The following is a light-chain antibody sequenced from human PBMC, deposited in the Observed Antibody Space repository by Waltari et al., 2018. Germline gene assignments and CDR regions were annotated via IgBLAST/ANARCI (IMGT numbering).Light chain of an antibody. J-gene: IGKJ1*01. Sequence: EIVLTPSPGPLSSSPGESATLSCRASQSVSRALAWYQQKPGQAPRLLIYAASTRATGVPDRFSGSGSGTDFSLTISRLDPEDFAVYYCQHYVNLPVTFGQGTKVEI. CDR1: QSVSRA. V-gene: IGKV3-20*01. CDR2: AAS. CDR3: QHYVNLPVT.